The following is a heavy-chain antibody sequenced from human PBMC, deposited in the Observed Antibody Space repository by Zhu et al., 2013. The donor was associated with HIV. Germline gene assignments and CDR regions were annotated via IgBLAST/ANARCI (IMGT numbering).Heavy chain of an antibody. CDR3: ARERIGCSGSSCYFDS. J-gene: IGHJ5*01. Sequence: QAQLEQSGAEVRKPGASVKVSCKSSGYTFTNYDIYWVRQATGQGLEWMGEINANTGTTIYAQNFQGRVTMTRDTSITTSYMDLNRLIPDDTAVYSCARERIGCSGSSCYFDSWGQGTLVTVSS. CDR2: INANTGTT. CDR1: GYTFTNYD. V-gene: IGHV1-2*02. D-gene: IGHD2-2*01.